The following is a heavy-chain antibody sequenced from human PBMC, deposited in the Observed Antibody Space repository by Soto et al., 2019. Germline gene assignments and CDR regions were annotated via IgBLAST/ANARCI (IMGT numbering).Heavy chain of an antibody. CDR3: AKDLRTTISDYGMDV. Sequence: QVQLVESGGGLVQPGGSLRLTCVASGFTFGSHGMHWVRQAPGKGLEWVAVISYDETNEHYVDSVKGQFTISRDNSKSILYLQMNRLRPEDTAVYKCAKDLRTTISDYGMDVWGQGTTVTVSS. CDR2: ISYDETNE. CDR1: GFTFGSHG. V-gene: IGHV3-30*18. J-gene: IGHJ6*02.